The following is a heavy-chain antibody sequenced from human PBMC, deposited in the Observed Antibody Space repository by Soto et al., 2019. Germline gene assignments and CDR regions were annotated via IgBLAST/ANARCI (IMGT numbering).Heavy chain of an antibody. CDR2: IRNKANSYTT. D-gene: IGHD1-20*01. CDR3: ARRITGAPPADGAC. J-gene: IGHJ4*02. CDR1: GLTFSDHH. Sequence: EVQLVESGGGLVQPGGSLRLSCVVSGLTFSDHHMDWVRQAPGKGLEWVGRIRNKANSYTTDYVASVKGRFTISRDDSKNSLYLQMNSLKTEDTAVYYCARRITGAPPADGACWGQGTLVTVSS. V-gene: IGHV3-72*01.